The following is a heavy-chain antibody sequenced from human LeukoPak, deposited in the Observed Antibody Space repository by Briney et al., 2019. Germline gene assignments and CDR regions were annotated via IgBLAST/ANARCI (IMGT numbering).Heavy chain of an antibody. CDR3: AKGSASGRPYYFDY. D-gene: IGHD2-15*01. CDR1: GFTFSSYA. Sequence: GGPLRLSCAASGFTFSSYAMSWVRQAPGKGLEWVSGITGGGDDTYHADSVKGRFTISRDNSKNTLYLQMSSLRAEDSAIYYCAKGSASGRPYYFDYWGQGILVTVSS. J-gene: IGHJ4*02. CDR2: ITGGGDDT. V-gene: IGHV3-23*01.